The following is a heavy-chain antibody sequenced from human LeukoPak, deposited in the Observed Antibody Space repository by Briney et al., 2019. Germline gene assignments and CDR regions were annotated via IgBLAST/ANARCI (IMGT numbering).Heavy chain of an antibody. D-gene: IGHD2-15*01. CDR3: ATVGEVVAASWFDP. CDR2: INPNSGGT. CDR1: GYTFTGYY. J-gene: IGHJ5*02. Sequence: ASVKVSCKASGYTFTGYYMHWVRQAPGQGLEWMGWINPNSGGTNYAQKFQGRVTMTRDTSISTAYMELSRLRSDDTAVYYCATVGEVVAASWFDPWGQGTLVTVSS. V-gene: IGHV1-2*02.